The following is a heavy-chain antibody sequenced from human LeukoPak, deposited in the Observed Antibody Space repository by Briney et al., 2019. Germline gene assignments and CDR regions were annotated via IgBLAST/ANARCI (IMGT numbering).Heavy chain of an antibody. CDR3: ASYPGGIYGDQKSDY. J-gene: IGHJ4*02. CDR2: IWYGGSNK. CDR1: GFTFSNYG. V-gene: IGHV3-33*08. Sequence: GGSLRLSCAASGFTFSNYGIHWVRQAPGKGLEGVAVIWYGGSNKYYADFVKGRFTISRDNSKNTLYLQMNSLRAEDTAVYYCASYPGGIYGDQKSDYWGQGTLVTVSS. D-gene: IGHD4-17*01.